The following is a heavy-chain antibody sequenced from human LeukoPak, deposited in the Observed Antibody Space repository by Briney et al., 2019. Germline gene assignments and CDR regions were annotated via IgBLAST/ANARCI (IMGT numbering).Heavy chain of an antibody. V-gene: IGHV1-69*06. J-gene: IGHJ5*02. Sequence: ASVKVSCKASGGTFSSYAISWVRQAPGQGLEWMGGIIPIFGTANYAQKFQGRVTITADKSTSTAYMELSSLRSEDTAVYYCARGPLIAAAGYNWFDPWGQGTLVTVSS. CDR2: IIPIFGTA. CDR3: ARGPLIAAAGYNWFDP. CDR1: GGTFSSYA. D-gene: IGHD6-13*01.